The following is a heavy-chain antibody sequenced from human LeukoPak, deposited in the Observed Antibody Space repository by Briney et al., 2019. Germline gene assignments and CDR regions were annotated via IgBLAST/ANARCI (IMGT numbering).Heavy chain of an antibody. J-gene: IGHJ4*02. Sequence: PGASVKVSCKASGYTFTSYGISWVRQAPGQGLEWMGWINPNSGGTKYAQKFQGRVTMTRDTSISTAYMELSRLRSDDTAVYYCARDGGDGYNAYYFDYWGQGTLVTVSS. CDR1: GYTFTSYG. CDR2: INPNSGGT. D-gene: IGHD5-24*01. CDR3: ARDGGDGYNAYYFDY. V-gene: IGHV1-2*02.